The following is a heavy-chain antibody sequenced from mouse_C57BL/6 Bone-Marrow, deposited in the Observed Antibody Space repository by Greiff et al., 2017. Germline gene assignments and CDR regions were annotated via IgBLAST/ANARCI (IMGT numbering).Heavy chain of an antibody. J-gene: IGHJ3*01. V-gene: IGHV1-81*01. CDR3: ARGDGSSPWFAY. CDR1: GYTFTSYG. Sequence: VQLQQSGAELARPGASVKLSCKASGYTFTSYGISWVKQRTGQGLEWIGEIYPRSGNTYYNEKFKGKATLTADKSSSTAYMELRSLTSEDSAVYFCARGDGSSPWFAYWGQGTLVTVSA. CDR2: IYPRSGNT. D-gene: IGHD1-1*01.